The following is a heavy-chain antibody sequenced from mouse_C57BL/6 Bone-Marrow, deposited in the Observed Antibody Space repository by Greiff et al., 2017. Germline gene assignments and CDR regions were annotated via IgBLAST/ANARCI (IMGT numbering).Heavy chain of an antibody. D-gene: IGHD4-1*01. CDR1: GFTFSDYG. J-gene: IGHJ3*01. CDR2: ISSGSSTI. CDR3: ARRTGTGGAWFAY. Sequence: EVHLVESGGGLVKPGGSLKLSCAASGFTFSDYGMHWVRQAPEKGLEWVAYISSGSSTIYYADTVKGRFTISRDNAKNTLFLQMTSLRSEDTAMYYCARRTGTGGAWFAYWGQGTLVTVSA. V-gene: IGHV5-17*01.